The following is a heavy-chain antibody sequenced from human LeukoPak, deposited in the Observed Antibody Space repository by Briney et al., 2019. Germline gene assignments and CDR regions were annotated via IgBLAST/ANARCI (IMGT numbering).Heavy chain of an antibody. D-gene: IGHD5-12*01. CDR2: ISYDGSNK. Sequence: GGSLRLSCAASGFTFSRYAIHWVRQAPGKGLEWVAVISYDGSNKYYADSVKGRFTISRDNSRNTLSLQMNSLRAEDTAVYYCAKVRRYSGYDYSGAFDIWGQGTMVTVSS. CDR1: GFTFSRYA. V-gene: IGHV3-30*04. CDR3: AKVRRYSGYDYSGAFDI. J-gene: IGHJ3*02.